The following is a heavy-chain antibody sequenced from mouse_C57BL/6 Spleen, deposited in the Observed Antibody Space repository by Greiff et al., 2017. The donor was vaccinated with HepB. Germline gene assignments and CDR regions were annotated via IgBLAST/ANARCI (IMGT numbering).Heavy chain of an antibody. CDR3: AREGVP. J-gene: IGHJ3*01. D-gene: IGHD6-1*01. CDR2: ISDGGSYT. V-gene: IGHV5-4*01. Sequence: DVQLVESGGGLVKPGGSLKLSCAASGFTFSSYAMSWVRQTPEKRLEWVATISDGGSYTYYPDNVKGRFTISRDNAKNNLYLQMSHLKSEDTAMYYCAREGVPWGQGTLVTVSA. CDR1: GFTFSSYA.